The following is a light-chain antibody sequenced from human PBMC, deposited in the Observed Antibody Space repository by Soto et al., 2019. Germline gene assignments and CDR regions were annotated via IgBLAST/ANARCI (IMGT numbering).Light chain of an antibody. J-gene: IGKJ2*01. V-gene: IGKV3-15*01. CDR2: GAS. CDR3: QQGHNWPLT. CDR1: QSINSE. Sequence: EIAMTQSPATLSQSPGERATLSCRASQSINSELAWYQQKPGQPPRLLIYGASTRATGVPARFTGSESGSEFSLTISGLQSEDFAVYYCQQGHNWPLTFGQGNRREI.